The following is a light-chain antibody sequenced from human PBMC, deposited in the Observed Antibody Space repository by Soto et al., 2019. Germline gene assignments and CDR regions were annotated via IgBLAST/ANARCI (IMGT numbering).Light chain of an antibody. Sequence: EIVLTQSPGTLSLSPGERATLSCRASQSVSSSYLAWYQQKPGQAPRLLIYGASSRATGIPDRFSGSGSGTDFTLTISRLEPEDFAVYYCQKYPEYTFGQGTKLEIK. CDR1: QSVSSSY. V-gene: IGKV3-20*01. CDR2: GAS. J-gene: IGKJ2*01. CDR3: QKYPEYT.